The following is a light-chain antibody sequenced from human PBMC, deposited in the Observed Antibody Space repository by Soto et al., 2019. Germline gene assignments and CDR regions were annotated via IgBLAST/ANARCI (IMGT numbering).Light chain of an antibody. CDR3: QQYNNWPLT. Sequence: EIVMTQSPATLSVSPGDRATLSCRASQSVSRNLAWYQQKPGQAPRLLSYGASSRATGIPVRFSGSGSGTEFTLTISSLQSEDFAVYYCQQYNNWPLTFGQGTRLEIK. V-gene: IGKV3-15*01. J-gene: IGKJ5*01. CDR2: GAS. CDR1: QSVSRN.